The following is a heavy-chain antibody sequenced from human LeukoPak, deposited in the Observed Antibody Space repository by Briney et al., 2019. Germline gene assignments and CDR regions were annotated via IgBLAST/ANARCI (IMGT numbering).Heavy chain of an antibody. J-gene: IGHJ4*02. CDR3: ATQRGSYLWGTDFDY. D-gene: IGHD3-16*01. Sequence: ASVKVSCKASGYTFTGYYMHWVRQAPGQGLEWMGWINPNSGDTKYSQKFQGRVTMTRDTSISTAYMELSRLRSDDTAVYYCATQRGSYLWGTDFDYWGQGTLITVSS. V-gene: IGHV1-2*02. CDR2: INPNSGDT. CDR1: GYTFTGYY.